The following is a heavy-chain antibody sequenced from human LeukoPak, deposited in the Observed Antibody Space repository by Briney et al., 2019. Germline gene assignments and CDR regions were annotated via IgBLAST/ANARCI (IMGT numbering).Heavy chain of an antibody. J-gene: IGHJ4*02. V-gene: IGHV3-23*01. D-gene: IGHD2-15*01. Sequence: PGGALRLYCASTGFTYIIDAMSWVREAPGNGLDGVSAFSGICCRTYYADSVKGRFPIPRDNYHNTLYLQMNSLRAEDTAVYYCAKDGSSCYYYYLDYRRQGT. CDR1: GFTYIIDA. CDR3: AKDGSSCYYYYLDY. CDR2: FSGICCRT.